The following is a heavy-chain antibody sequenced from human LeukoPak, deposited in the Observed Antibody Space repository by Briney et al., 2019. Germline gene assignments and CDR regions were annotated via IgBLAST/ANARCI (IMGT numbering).Heavy chain of an antibody. J-gene: IGHJ4*02. CDR1: GFTFSNAW. V-gene: IGHV3-15*01. D-gene: IGHD3-10*01. Sequence: GGSLRLSCAASGFTFSNAWMSWVRQAPGKGLEWGGRIKSKTDGGTTDYAAPVKGRFTISRDDSKNTLYLQMNSLKTEDTAVYYCTTGQTITMVRGVIITSDYWGQGTLVTVSS. CDR3: TTGQTITMVRGVIITSDY. CDR2: IKSKTDGGTT.